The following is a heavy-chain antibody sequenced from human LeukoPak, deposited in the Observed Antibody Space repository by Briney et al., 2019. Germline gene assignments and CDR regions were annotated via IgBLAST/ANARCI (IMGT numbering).Heavy chain of an antibody. V-gene: IGHV4-31*03. Sequence: SQTLSLTCTVSGGSITSGGYFWSWIRQHPGKGLECIGHISYSGSTYCTPSLKSRVTISADTSKNQYSLKLSSVTAADTAVYYCARHGPAAHQTHTFDYWGQGTLVTVSS. CDR2: ISYSGST. J-gene: IGHJ4*02. D-gene: IGHD2-2*01. CDR3: ARHGPAAHQTHTFDY. CDR1: GGSITSGGYF.